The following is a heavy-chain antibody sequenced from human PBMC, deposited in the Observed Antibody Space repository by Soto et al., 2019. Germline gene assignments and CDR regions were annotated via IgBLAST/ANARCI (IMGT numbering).Heavy chain of an antibody. CDR1: GGSITTTKYF. V-gene: IGHV4-39*01. J-gene: IGHJ4*02. CDR2: IFYTGSP. CDR3: ASLQVPGSFDY. Sequence: SETLSLTCSVSGGSITTTKYFWSWVRQTPGKGLEWIANIFYTGSPYNSPSLRSRATISVDTSKNQFSLKLSSVTAADTAMYYCASLQVPGSFDYWGQGILVTVSS. D-gene: IGHD2-15*01.